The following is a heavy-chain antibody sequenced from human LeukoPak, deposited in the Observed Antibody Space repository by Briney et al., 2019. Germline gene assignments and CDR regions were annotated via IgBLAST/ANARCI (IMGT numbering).Heavy chain of an antibody. Sequence: PGGSLRLSCAASGFTFSDYYMSWIRQAPGKGLEWVSYISSSGSTIYYADSLKGRFTISRDNAKNSLYLQMNSLRAEDTAVYYCARDHVWNDAFDYWGQGTLVTVSS. CDR1: GFTFSDYY. CDR2: ISSSGSTI. D-gene: IGHD1-1*01. V-gene: IGHV3-11*01. CDR3: ARDHVWNDAFDY. J-gene: IGHJ4*02.